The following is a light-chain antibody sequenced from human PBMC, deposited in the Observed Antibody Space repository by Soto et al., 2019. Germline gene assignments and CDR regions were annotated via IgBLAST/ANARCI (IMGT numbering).Light chain of an antibody. CDR2: GAS. Sequence: EIVLTQSPGTLAFSPGERATLSFRASQSVSSYYLAWYQQKPGQAPRLLIYGASSRATGIPDRFSGSGSGTDFTLTISRLEPEDFAVYYCQQYGSSPPTFGQGTKVDIK. J-gene: IGKJ1*01. CDR3: QQYGSSPPT. CDR1: QSVSSYY. V-gene: IGKV3-20*01.